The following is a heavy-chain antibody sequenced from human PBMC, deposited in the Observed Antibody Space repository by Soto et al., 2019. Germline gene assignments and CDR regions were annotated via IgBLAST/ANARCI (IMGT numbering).Heavy chain of an antibody. Sequence: PGWSLRLSCASSVFIFSDYYMTWIRQAPGKGLEWLSCSSNRDRSTYYADSVKDRFVVSKDNAENLVYLQMNSLRAEDTAVYFCARAWKIEKFGVISMSKGLDVWGQGTTVTVSS. CDR2: SSNRDRST. CDR1: VFIFSDYY. CDR3: ARAWKIEKFGVISMSKGLDV. V-gene: IGHV3-11*01. D-gene: IGHD3-3*01. J-gene: IGHJ6*02.